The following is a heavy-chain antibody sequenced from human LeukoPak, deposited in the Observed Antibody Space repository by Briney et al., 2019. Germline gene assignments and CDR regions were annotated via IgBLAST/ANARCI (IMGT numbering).Heavy chain of an antibody. V-gene: IGHV5-51*01. CDR3: ARTPGRPELANFDY. J-gene: IGHJ4*02. CDR2: IYPDDSDT. Sequence: GESLKISCKGSGYSFTSYWIGWVRQMPGKGLEWMGIIYPDDSDTRYSPSFQGQVTISADKSINTAYLRWSSLKASDTAMYYCARTPGRPELANFDYWGQGTLVTVPS. CDR1: GYSFTSYW. D-gene: IGHD1-1*01.